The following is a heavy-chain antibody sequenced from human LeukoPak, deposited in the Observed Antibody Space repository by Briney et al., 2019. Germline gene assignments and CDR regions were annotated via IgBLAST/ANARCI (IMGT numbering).Heavy chain of an antibody. CDR3: ARSFYSGSYYHYYGMDV. CDR2: INTNTGNP. J-gene: IGHJ6*02. CDR1: GGTFSSYA. D-gene: IGHD1-26*01. Sequence: ASVKVSCKASGGTFSSYAISWVRQAPGQGLEWMGWINTNTGNPTYAQGFTGRFVFSLDTSVSTAYLQISSLKAEDTAVYYCARSFYSGSYYHYYGMDVWGQGTTVTVSS. V-gene: IGHV7-4-1*02.